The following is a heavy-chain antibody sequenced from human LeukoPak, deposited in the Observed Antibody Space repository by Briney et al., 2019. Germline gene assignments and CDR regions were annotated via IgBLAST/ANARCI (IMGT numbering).Heavy chain of an antibody. V-gene: IGHV3-74*01. CDR2: ISPTGSTT. CDR1: GFSFSGHW. CDR3: ARGPNSNWSGLDF. J-gene: IGHJ4*02. Sequence: GGSLRLSCTASGFSFSGHWMHWARQLPGKGLVWASRISPTGSTTSYADSVKGRFTVSRDNANNTLYLQVNNLRAEDTAVYYCARGPNSNWSGLDFWGQGTLLTVSS. D-gene: IGHD6-6*01.